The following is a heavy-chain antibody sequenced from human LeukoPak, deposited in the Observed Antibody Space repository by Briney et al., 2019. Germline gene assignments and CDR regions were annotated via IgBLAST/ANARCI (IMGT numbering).Heavy chain of an antibody. CDR1: GFTFSSYS. V-gene: IGHV3-21*01. D-gene: IGHD3-10*01. CDR2: ISSSSSYI. CDR3: ARAVQKAEDY. J-gene: IGHJ4*02. Sequence: GGSLRLSCAASGFTFSSYSMNWVRQAPGKGLEWVSSISSSSSYIYYADSVRGRFTISRDNAKNSLYLQMNSLRAEDTAVYYCARAVQKAEDYWGQGTLVTGSS.